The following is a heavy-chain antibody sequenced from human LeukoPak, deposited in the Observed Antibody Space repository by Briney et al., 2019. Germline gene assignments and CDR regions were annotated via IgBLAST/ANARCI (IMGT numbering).Heavy chain of an antibody. CDR1: GGSFSSYY. D-gene: IGHD4-11*01. Sequence: PSETLSLTCAVYGGSFSSYYWSWIRQPPGKGLEWIGYIYYSGSTNYNPSLKSRVTISVDTSKNQFSLKLTSVTAADTAVYYCARARGGAYSNSVGYWGQGTLVTVSS. CDR3: ARARGGAYSNSVGY. J-gene: IGHJ4*02. CDR2: IYYSGST. V-gene: IGHV4-59*12.